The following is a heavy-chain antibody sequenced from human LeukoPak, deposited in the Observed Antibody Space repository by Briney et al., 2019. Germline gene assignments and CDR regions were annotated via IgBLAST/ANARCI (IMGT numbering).Heavy chain of an antibody. D-gene: IGHD4-17*01. CDR2: ISGGGETT. V-gene: IGHV3-23*01. J-gene: IGHJ4*02. CDR3: ARDYADYVGYFFFDY. CDR1: GFTFNNYA. Sequence: GGSLSLSCAASGFTFNNYAMNWVRQAPGKGLEWVSSISGGGETTYYADSAKGRFTISRDNSQNTLYQQMNILRAEDTAVYYCARDYADYVGYFFFDYWGQGTLVTVSS.